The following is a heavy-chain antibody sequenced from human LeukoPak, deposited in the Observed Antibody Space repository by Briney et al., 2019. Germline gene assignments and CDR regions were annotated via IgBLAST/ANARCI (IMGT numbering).Heavy chain of an antibody. CDR3: GRKSAARKTSEFDY. V-gene: IGHV1-2*02. D-gene: IGHD6-6*01. J-gene: IGHJ4*02. CDR1: GYTFTDYY. Sequence: ASVKLSCKASGYTFTDYYMNWVRQAPGQGLEWMGWIHPNSGGTNYAQKFQGRVTMTRDTSISTPYMELSRLTFDDTAVYYCGRKSAARKTSEFDYWGQGTLVTVSS. CDR2: IHPNSGGT.